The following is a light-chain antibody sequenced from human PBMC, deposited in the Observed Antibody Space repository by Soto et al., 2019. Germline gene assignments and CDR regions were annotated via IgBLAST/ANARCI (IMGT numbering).Light chain of an antibody. CDR2: AAS. V-gene: IGKV1-39*01. J-gene: IGKJ5*01. CDR1: QNIATF. Sequence: DIQMTQSPSSLSASVGDRVIVTGLASQNIATFVHWYQQKAGKAPRVLIYAASSLQSGVPSRFSGSGYGTDFTLTITGLQPEDFATYYCQQSYKTPITFGQGTRLEI. CDR3: QQSYKTPIT.